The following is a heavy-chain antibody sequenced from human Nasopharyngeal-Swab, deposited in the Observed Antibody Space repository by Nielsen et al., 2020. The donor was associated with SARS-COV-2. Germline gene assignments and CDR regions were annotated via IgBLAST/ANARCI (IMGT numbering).Heavy chain of an antibody. J-gene: IGHJ4*02. CDR2: IWYDGSNK. CDR1: GFTFSSYG. D-gene: IGHD3-10*01. CDR3: ARGYIITKTDYYFDY. Sequence: GESLEISCAAPGFTFSSYGMHWVRQAPGKGLEWVAVIWYDGSNKYYADSVKGRFTISRDNSKNTLYLQMNSLRAEDTAVYYCARGYIITKTDYYFDYWGQGTLVTVSS. V-gene: IGHV3-33*01.